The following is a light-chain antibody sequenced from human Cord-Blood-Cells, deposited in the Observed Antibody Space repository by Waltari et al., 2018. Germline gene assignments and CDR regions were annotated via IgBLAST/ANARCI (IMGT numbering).Light chain of an antibody. CDR3: QSADSSGTYWV. CDR1: ALPKQY. Sequence: SYELTQPPSVSVSPGQTARITCPGDALPKQYAYWYQQQPGQAPVLVIYKDNERPSGIPERFSGSSSGTTVTLTISGVHAEDEADYYCQSADSSGTYWVFGGGTKLTVL. V-gene: IGLV3-25*03. CDR2: KDN. J-gene: IGLJ3*02.